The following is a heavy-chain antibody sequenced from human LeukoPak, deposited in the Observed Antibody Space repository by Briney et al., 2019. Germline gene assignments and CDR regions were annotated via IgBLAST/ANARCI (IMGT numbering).Heavy chain of an antibody. CDR2: ISAHNGNT. CDR1: GYTFTNYG. D-gene: IGHD6-13*01. V-gene: IGHV1-18*01. J-gene: IGHJ6*03. Sequence: ASVTVSCKASGYTFTNYGISWVRQAPGHGLEWMGWISAHNGNTNYAQRLQDRVTMTTDTSTSTAYMELRSLRSDDTAVYYCARVQGLAASGAPNYYYYYYMDVWGKGTTVTVSS. CDR3: ARVQGLAASGAPNYYYYYYMDV.